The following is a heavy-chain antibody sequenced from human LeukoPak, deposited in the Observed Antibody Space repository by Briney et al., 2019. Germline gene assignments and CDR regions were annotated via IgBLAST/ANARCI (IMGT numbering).Heavy chain of an antibody. CDR2: VYYTGST. J-gene: IGHJ6*03. CDR3: ARDGGYSEYYYYMDV. Sequence: SETLSLTCTVSGGSISISSSSYYWGWIRQPPGKGLEWIGNVYYTGSTYYNPSLKSRVTISLDTSKNQFSLKLSSVTAADTAVYYCARDGGYSEYYYYMDVWGKGTTVTVSS. V-gene: IGHV4-39*07. D-gene: IGHD1-1*01. CDR1: GGSISISSSSYY.